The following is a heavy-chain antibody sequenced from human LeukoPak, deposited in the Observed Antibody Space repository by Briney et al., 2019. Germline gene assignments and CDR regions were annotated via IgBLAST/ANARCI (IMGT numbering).Heavy chain of an antibody. D-gene: IGHD3-3*01. V-gene: IGHV4-39*01. CDR2: IYYSGRT. CDR3: ARSYYDFWSGYDV. CDR1: GGSISSSSYY. J-gene: IGHJ4*02. Sequence: PSETLSLTCTVSGGSISSSSYYWGWLRQPPGKGPEWIGSIYYSGRTYYNPSLKSRVTISVDTSKNQFSLKLSSVTAADTAVYYCARSYYDFWSGYDVWGQGTLVTVSS.